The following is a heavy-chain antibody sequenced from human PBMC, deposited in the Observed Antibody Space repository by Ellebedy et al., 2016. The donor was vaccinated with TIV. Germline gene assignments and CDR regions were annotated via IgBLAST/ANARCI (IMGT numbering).Heavy chain of an antibody. CDR2: INTNTGSP. CDR1: GYSFTSYA. CDR3: TRDKPPRGPNDY. Sequence: AASVKVSCKTSGYSFTSYAMNWVRQAPGQRLEWMGWINTNTGSPEYAQAFTERFVFSLDTSVSTAYMQINSLRAEDTAVYYCTRDKPPRGPNDYWGQGTLVTVSS. J-gene: IGHJ4*02. V-gene: IGHV7-4-1*02.